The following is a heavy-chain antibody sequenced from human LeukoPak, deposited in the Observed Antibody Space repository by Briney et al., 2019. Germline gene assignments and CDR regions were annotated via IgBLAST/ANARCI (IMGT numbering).Heavy chain of an antibody. CDR2: IYTSGST. CDR3: ARGQRYYYDSSGYNWFDP. Sequence: SETLSLTCTVSGGSISSGSYYWSWIRQPAGKGLEWIGSIYTSGSTNYNPSLKSRVTISVDTSNNQFSLKLSSVTAADTAVYYCARGQRYYYDSSGYNWFDPWGQGTLVTVSS. V-gene: IGHV4-61*02. CDR1: GGSISSGSYY. D-gene: IGHD3-22*01. J-gene: IGHJ5*02.